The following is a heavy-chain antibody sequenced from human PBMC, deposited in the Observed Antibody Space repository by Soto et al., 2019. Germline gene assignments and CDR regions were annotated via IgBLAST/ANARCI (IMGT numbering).Heavy chain of an antibody. Sequence: PGGSLRLSCAASGFTFSSYAMNWVRQAPGKGLEWVSSISSSSSYIYYADSVKGRFTISRDNAKNSLYLQMNSLRAEDTAVYYCASLYYGSGSQPPYNWFDPWGQGTLVTVSS. V-gene: IGHV3-21*01. CDR1: GFTFSSYA. D-gene: IGHD3-10*01. CDR3: ASLYYGSGSQPPYNWFDP. CDR2: ISSSSSYI. J-gene: IGHJ5*02.